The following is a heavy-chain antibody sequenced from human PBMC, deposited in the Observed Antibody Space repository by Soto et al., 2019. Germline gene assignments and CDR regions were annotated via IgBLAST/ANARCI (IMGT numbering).Heavy chain of an antibody. D-gene: IGHD3-16*02. V-gene: IGHV1-2*04. Sequence: QVQLVQSGAEVKKPGASVKVSCKASEYTFTGNYMHWVRQAPGQGFEWMGWINVNSGGTKYAQKFQGWVTMTRDTSISTAYMELSRLRSDDTAVYYCARGDKLSLYPQLDYWGQGTLVTVSS. J-gene: IGHJ4*02. CDR3: ARGDKLSLYPQLDY. CDR2: INVNSGGT. CDR1: EYTFTGNY.